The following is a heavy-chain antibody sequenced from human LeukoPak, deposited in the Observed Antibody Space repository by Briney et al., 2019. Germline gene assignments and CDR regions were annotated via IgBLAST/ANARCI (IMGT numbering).Heavy chain of an antibody. CDR2: ISSSSSYI. J-gene: IGHJ4*02. D-gene: IGHD3-10*01. V-gene: IGHV3-21*01. CDR1: GFTFSSYS. CDR3: ARDRGSGSYGIFDY. Sequence: PGGSLRLSCAASGFTFSSYSMNWVRQAPGKGLEWASSISSSSSYIYYADSVKGRFTISRDNAKNSLYLQMNSLRAEDTAVYYCARDRGSGSYGIFDYWGQGTLVTVSS.